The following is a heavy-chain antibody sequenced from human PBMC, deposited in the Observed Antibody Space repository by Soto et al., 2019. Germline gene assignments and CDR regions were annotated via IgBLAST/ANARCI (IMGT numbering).Heavy chain of an antibody. CDR1: GGTFSSYA. CDR2: IIPIFGTA. Sequence: ASVKVSCKASGGTFSSYAISWVRQAPGQGLEWMGGIIPIFGTANYAQKFQGRVTITADESTSTAYMELSSLRSEDTAVYYCARLKYSSSPDAFDIWGQGTMVTVSS. D-gene: IGHD6-6*01. V-gene: IGHV1-69*13. J-gene: IGHJ3*02. CDR3: ARLKYSSSPDAFDI.